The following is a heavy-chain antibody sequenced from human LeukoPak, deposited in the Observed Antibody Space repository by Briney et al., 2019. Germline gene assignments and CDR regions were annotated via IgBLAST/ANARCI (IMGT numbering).Heavy chain of an antibody. J-gene: IGHJ1*01. V-gene: IGHV3-15*01. Sequence: GGSLRLSCAASGFTFNNVWMSRVRQAPGQGLEWVGRIKSKTDSGTTDYAAPVKGSFTISRDDSKNTLYLQMNRLKTEDTAVYYCTPNGHYGDYVYFQHWGQGTLVTVSS. D-gene: IGHD4-17*01. CDR2: IKSKTDSGTT. CDR3: TPNGHYGDYVYFQH. CDR1: GFTFNNVW.